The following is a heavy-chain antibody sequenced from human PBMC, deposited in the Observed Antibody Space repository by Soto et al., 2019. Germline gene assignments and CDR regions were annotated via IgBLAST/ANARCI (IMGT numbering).Heavy chain of an antibody. CDR3: ARGYDSSGYSEYFQH. V-gene: IGHV1-18*01. CDR2: ISAYNGNT. J-gene: IGHJ1*01. D-gene: IGHD3-22*01. Sequence: ASVKVSCKASGYTFTSYGISWLRQAPGQGLEWMGWISAYNGNTNYAQKLQGRVTMTTDTSTSTAYMELRSLRSDDTAVYYCARGYDSSGYSEYFQHWGQGTLVTVSS. CDR1: GYTFTSYG.